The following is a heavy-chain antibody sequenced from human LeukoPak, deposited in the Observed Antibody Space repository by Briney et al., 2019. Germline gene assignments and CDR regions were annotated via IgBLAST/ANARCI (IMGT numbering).Heavy chain of an antibody. V-gene: IGHV3-23*01. J-gene: IGHJ4*02. CDR3: ARRAGAYSHPYDY. Sequence: GGSLRLSCAASGFTFSSYAMSWVRQAPGKGLEWVSGVSGSGGSTVYTDSVKGRFTISRDNSKNTLYLQMNSLRAEDTAVYYCARRAGAYSHPYDYWGQGTLVTVSS. CDR1: GFTFSSYA. CDR2: VSGSGGST. D-gene: IGHD4/OR15-4a*01.